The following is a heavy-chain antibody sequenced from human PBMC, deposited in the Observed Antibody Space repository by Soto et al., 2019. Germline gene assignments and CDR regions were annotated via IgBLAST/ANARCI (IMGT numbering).Heavy chain of an antibody. D-gene: IGHD4-17*01. V-gene: IGHV4-4*02. Sequence: PSETLSLTCAVSGGSISSSNWWSWVRQPPGKGLEWIGEIYHSGSTNYNPSLKSRVTISVDKSKNQFSLKLSSVTAADTAVYYCASSFSTVTTRLYYYYGMDVWGQGTTVTVSS. CDR2: IYHSGST. CDR1: GGSISSSNW. CDR3: ASSFSTVTTRLYYYYGMDV. J-gene: IGHJ6*02.